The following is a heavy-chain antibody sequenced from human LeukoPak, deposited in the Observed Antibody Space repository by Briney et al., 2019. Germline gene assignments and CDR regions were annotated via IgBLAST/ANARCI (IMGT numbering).Heavy chain of an antibody. D-gene: IGHD3-3*01. CDR2: IIALFGTA. J-gene: IGHJ6*02. Sequence: SVKVSCKASGGTFSSYAISWVRQAPGQGLEWMGGIIALFGTANYAQKFQGRVTITADESTSTAYMELSSLRSEDTAVYYCASPVAVLRFLEWLPIEGYYYYGMDVWGQGTTVTVSS. CDR1: GGTFSSYA. V-gene: IGHV1-69*13. CDR3: ASPVAVLRFLEWLPIEGYYYYGMDV.